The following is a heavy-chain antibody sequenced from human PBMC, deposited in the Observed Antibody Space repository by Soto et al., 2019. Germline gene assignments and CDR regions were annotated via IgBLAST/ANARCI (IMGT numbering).Heavy chain of an antibody. CDR2: IYYSGST. CDR1: GGSISSYY. V-gene: IGHV4-59*01. J-gene: IGHJ5*02. Sequence: SETLSLTCTVSGGSISSYYWSWIRQPPGKGLEWIGYIYYSGSTNYNPSLKSRVTISVDTSKNQFSLKLSSVTAADTAVYYCGRFERDSSSSFNWFDPWGQGTLVTVSS. D-gene: IGHD6-6*01. CDR3: GRFERDSSSSFNWFDP.